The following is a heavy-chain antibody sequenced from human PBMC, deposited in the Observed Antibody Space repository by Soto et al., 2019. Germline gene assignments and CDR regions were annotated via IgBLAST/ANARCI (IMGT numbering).Heavy chain of an antibody. CDR3: AREAGYCSRTSCYRRAFDT. Sequence: EVQLVESGGDLVRPGGSLRLSCAASGFTFSGHWMHWVRQVPGKGLEWVSRVNTDGGTSAYADSVQGRFTISRENAKNTVYLQMSGLRAEDAAVYYCAREAGYCSRTSCYRRAFDTWGQGTTVSVSS. V-gene: IGHV3-74*03. CDR1: GFTFSGHW. J-gene: IGHJ3*02. D-gene: IGHD2-2*01. CDR2: VNTDGGTS.